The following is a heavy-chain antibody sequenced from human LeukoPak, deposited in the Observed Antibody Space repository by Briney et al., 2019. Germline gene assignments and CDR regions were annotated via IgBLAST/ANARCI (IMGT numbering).Heavy chain of an antibody. CDR1: GFTFNMCW. J-gene: IGHJ4*02. V-gene: IGHV3-74*01. D-gene: IGHD1-20*01. Sequence: PGGSLRLSCAASGFTFNMCWMHWVRQVPGKGLVWVSRINTDGTTTDHADSVKGRFTISRDNAKNTLYLQMNSLRAEDTAVYYCARDLNWNQSDYWGQGSLVTVSS. CDR2: INTDGTTT. CDR3: ARDLNWNQSDY.